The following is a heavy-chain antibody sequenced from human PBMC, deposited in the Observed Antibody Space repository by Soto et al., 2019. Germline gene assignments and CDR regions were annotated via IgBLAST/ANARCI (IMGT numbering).Heavy chain of an antibody. J-gene: IGHJ6*02. CDR3: ARYQVDCSGGSCYPDTKYYYYGMDV. CDR2: IYYSGST. V-gene: IGHV4-31*03. D-gene: IGHD2-15*01. Sequence: LSLTCTVSGGSISSGGYYWSWIRQHPGKGLEWIGYIYYSGSTYYNPSLKSRVTISVDTSKNQFSLKLSSVTAADTAVYYCARYQVDCSGGSCYPDTKYYYYGMDVWGQGTTVTVSS. CDR1: GGSISSGGYY.